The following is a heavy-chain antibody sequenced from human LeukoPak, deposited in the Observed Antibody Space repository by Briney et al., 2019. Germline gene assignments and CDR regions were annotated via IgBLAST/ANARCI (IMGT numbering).Heavy chain of an antibody. CDR2: ISAYNGNT. Sequence: ASVKVSCKASGYTFTGYYMHWVRQAPGQGLEWMGWISAYNGNTNYAQKLQGRVTMTTDTSTSTAYMELRSLRSDDTAVYYCARDGRTDYYDSSVDWFDPWGQGTLVTVSS. CDR1: GYTFTGYY. D-gene: IGHD3-22*01. J-gene: IGHJ5*02. V-gene: IGHV1-18*04. CDR3: ARDGRTDYYDSSVDWFDP.